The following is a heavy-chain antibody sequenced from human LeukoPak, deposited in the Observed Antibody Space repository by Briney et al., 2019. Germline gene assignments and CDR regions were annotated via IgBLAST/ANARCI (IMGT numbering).Heavy chain of an antibody. D-gene: IGHD6-13*01. CDR2: ISSSSSYI. V-gene: IGHV3-21*01. Sequence: GGSLRLSCAASGLTFSSYSMNWVRQAPGKGLEWVSSISSSSSYIYYADSVKGRFTISRDNAKNSLYLQMNSLRAEDTAVYYCARDSPENSSSWFSDYWGQGTLVTVSS. CDR1: GLTFSSYS. J-gene: IGHJ4*02. CDR3: ARDSPENSSSWFSDY.